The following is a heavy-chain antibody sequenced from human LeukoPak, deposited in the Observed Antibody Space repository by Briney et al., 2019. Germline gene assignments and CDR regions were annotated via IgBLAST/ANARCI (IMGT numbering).Heavy chain of an antibody. CDR3: ARVLQNYYHMDV. CDR1: GGSISSHY. CDR2: IYDSESA. D-gene: IGHD3-3*01. J-gene: IGHJ6*03. Sequence: SETLSLTCTVSGGSISSHYWSWIRQPPGKGLEWIGFIYDSESANYKSSLKSRVTMTVDTSKNQFSLKLNSVTAADTAVYYCARVLQNYYHMDVWGKGTTVTVSS. V-gene: IGHV4-59*11.